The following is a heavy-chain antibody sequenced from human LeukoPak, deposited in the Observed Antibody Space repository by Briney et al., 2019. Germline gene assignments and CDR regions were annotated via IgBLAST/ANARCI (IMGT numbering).Heavy chain of an antibody. CDR3: AHRNSDYRAFDI. CDR1: GFSLSTSGMY. V-gene: IGHV2-5*01. D-gene: IGHD4-11*01. Sequence: SGPTLVKPSQTLTLTCTFSGFSLSTSGMYVGWIRQPPGKALERLALIYWNDDKRYSPSLKSRLTITKDTSKNQVVLTMTNMDPVDTATYYCAHRNSDYRAFDICGQGTMVTVSS. CDR2: IYWNDDK. J-gene: IGHJ3*02.